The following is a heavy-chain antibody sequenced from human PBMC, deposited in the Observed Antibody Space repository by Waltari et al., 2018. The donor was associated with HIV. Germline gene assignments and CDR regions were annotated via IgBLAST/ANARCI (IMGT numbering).Heavy chain of an antibody. CDR3: ARHGYDSSGYYYSYYFDY. J-gene: IGHJ4*02. V-gene: IGHV4-39*01. D-gene: IGHD3-22*01. CDR2: IYYSGST. CDR1: GGSIRSSSYY. Sequence: QLQLQESGPGLVKPSETLSLTCTVSGGSIRSSSYYWGWIRQPPGKGLEWIGSIYYSGSTYYNPSLKSRVTISVDTSKNQFSLKLSSVTAADTAVYYCARHGYDSSGYYYSYYFDYWGQGTLVTVSS.